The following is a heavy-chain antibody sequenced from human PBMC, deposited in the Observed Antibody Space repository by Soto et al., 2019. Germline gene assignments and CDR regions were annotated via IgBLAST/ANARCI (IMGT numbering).Heavy chain of an antibody. V-gene: IGHV3-23*01. CDR2: ISGSGDST. D-gene: IGHD6-19*01. CDR1: GFTFSNYA. Sequence: EVQLLESGGGLVQPGGSLRLSCEASGFTFSNYAMSWVRQAPGKGLEWVSAISGSGDSTYYADSVKGRFTISRDNSENTLYLQMNSLRAEDTALYSCATPISGWYTFDYWGQGTLVTVSS. J-gene: IGHJ4*02. CDR3: ATPISGWYTFDY.